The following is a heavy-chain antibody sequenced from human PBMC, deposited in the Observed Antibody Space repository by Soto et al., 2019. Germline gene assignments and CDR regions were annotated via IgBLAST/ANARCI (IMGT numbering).Heavy chain of an antibody. Sequence: PGESLKISCKGSGYAFINFWIGWARQMPGKGLEWIGIIYPTNSETRYSPSFQGQVTMSVDKSTATAYLQWSSLKASDTGIYYCARPGGSGTYYKFDYWGQGTPVTVSS. CDR2: IYPTNSET. CDR1: GYAFINFW. CDR3: ARPGGSGTYYKFDY. D-gene: IGHD3-10*01. J-gene: IGHJ4*02. V-gene: IGHV5-51*01.